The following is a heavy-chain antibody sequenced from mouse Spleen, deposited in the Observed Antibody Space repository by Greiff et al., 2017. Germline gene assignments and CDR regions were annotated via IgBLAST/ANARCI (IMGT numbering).Heavy chain of an antibody. CDR1: GFTFSDYY. Sequence: EVQLVESEGGLVQPGSSMKLSCTASGFTFSDYYMAWVRQVPEKGLEWVANINYDGSSTYYLDSLKSRFIISRDNAKNILYLQMSSLKSEDTATYYCARDGRSYAMDYWGQGTSVTVSS. CDR2: INYDGSST. J-gene: IGHJ4*01. V-gene: IGHV5-16*01. D-gene: IGHD4-1*01. CDR3: ARDGRSYAMDY.